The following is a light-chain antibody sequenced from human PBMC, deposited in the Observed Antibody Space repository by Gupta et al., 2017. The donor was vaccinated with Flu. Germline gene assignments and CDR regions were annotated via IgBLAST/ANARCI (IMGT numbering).Light chain of an antibody. J-gene: IGLJ2*01. CDR1: SSDVGGYNY. CDR3: SSYAGSNFVV. CDR2: EVS. Sequence: QSALTQPPSASGSPGQSVTISCTRTSSDVGGYNYVSWYQQHPGKAPKLMIYEVSKRPSGVPDRFSGSKSGNTASLTVSGLQAEDEADYYCSSYAGSNFVVFGGGTKLTVL. V-gene: IGLV2-8*01.